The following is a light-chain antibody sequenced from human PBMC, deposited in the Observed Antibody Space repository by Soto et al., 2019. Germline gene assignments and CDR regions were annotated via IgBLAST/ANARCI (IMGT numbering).Light chain of an antibody. V-gene: IGLV2-23*01. J-gene: IGLJ1*01. Sequence: QSVLTQPASVSGSPGQSITISCTGTSSDVGSYNLVSWYRQHPGKAPKLMIYEGSKRSSGVSNRFSGSKSGNTASLTTSGLQAEDEADYYCCSYAGSSTLYVFGTGTKVTVL. CDR3: CSYAGSSTLYV. CDR2: EGS. CDR1: SSDVGSYNL.